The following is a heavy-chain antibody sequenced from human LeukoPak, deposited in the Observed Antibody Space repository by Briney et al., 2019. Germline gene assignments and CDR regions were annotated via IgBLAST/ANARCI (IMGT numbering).Heavy chain of an antibody. J-gene: IGHJ4*02. Sequence: SETLSLTCTVSGYSISNPYYWGWIRQPPGKGLEWIGSIYQTGNTFYNPSLKSRVTISLDTSKNQFSLKLSSVTAADTAVYYCARASVVVNYWGQGTLVTVSS. CDR2: IYQTGNT. V-gene: IGHV4-38-2*02. D-gene: IGHD3-22*01. CDR1: GYSISNPYY. CDR3: ARASVVVNY.